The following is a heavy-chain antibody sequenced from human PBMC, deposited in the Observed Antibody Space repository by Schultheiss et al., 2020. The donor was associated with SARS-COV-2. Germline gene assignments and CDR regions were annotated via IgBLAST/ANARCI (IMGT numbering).Heavy chain of an antibody. CDR3: AHSDSLGYCSSSDCFLKRFEA. CDR1: GFSLSTSGMC. CDR2: IYWNDDK. J-gene: IGHJ5*02. V-gene: IGHV2-5*01. Sequence: SGPTLVKPTQTLTLTCTFSGFSLSTSGMCVSWIRQPPGEALEWLAVIYWNDDKRYSPSLQSRVTITKDTSKNQVVLTMANMDPVDTATYYCAHSDSLGYCSSSDCFLKRFEAWGRGTVVTVAS. D-gene: IGHD2-2*01.